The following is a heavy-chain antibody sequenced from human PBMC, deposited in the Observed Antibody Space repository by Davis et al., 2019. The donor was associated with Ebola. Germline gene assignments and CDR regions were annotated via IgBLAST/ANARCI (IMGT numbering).Heavy chain of an antibody. CDR3: VTENWYRFES. V-gene: IGHV3-72*01. D-gene: IGHD1/OR15-1a*01. CDR1: GFTFRSYA. Sequence: PGGSLRLSCAASGFTFRSYAMHWVRQAPGTGLEWVGLSRNQENHYNTEYAASVRGRFTISRDDSKKSLYLQMNSLRAEDTAVYYCVTENWYRFESWGQGTLVTVSS. J-gene: IGHJ4*02. CDR2: SRNQENHYNT.